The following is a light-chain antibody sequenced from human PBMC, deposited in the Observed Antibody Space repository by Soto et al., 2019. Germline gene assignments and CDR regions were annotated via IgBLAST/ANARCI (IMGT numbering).Light chain of an antibody. CDR1: QSVRSSY. Sequence: EIVLTQSPGTLSLSPGERATLSCRASQSVRSSYVAWYQQKPGQAPRLLVYGASTRATGIPDRFSATGSGTDFTLTISRLEPDDFAVYFCQQYGSSLLFTFGQGTKLDI. CDR2: GAS. V-gene: IGKV3-20*01. CDR3: QQYGSSLLFT. J-gene: IGKJ2*01.